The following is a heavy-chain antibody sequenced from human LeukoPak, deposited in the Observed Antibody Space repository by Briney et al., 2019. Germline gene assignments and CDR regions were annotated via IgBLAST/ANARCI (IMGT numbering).Heavy chain of an antibody. V-gene: IGHV3-21*01. Sequence: PGGSLRLSCAASGSTFISYSMNWVRQAPGKGLEWVSSISSSSSYIYYADSVKGRFTISRDNAKNSLYLQMNSLRAEDTAVYYCARGRGERHATVIGGQGTSVTV. CDR3: ARGRGERHATVI. CDR2: ISSSSSYI. D-gene: IGHD2-21*02. J-gene: IGHJ3*02. CDR1: GSTFISYS.